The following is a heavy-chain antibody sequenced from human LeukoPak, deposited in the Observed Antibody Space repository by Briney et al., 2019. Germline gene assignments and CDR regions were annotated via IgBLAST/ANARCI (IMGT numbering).Heavy chain of an antibody. CDR1: GFTFSSYA. Sequence: GGSLRLSCAASGFTFSSYAMHWVRQAPGKGLEWVAVISYDGSNKYYADSVKGRFTISRDNSKNSLYLQMNSLRAEDTALYYCAKDMGYYDSSGQIDYWGQGTLVTVSS. D-gene: IGHD3-22*01. V-gene: IGHV3-30*04. J-gene: IGHJ4*02. CDR3: AKDMGYYDSSGQIDY. CDR2: ISYDGSNK.